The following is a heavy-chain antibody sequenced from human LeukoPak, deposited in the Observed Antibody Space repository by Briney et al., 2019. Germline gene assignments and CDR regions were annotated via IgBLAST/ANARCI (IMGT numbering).Heavy chain of an antibody. J-gene: IGHJ6*03. D-gene: IGHD3-3*01. CDR1: GFTFSSYA. CDR2: ISSNGGST. V-gene: IGHV3-64*01. CDR3: ARDGHPRDYDFWSGDVHYYYMDV. Sequence: PGGSLRLSCAASGFTFSSYAMHWVRQAPGKGLEYVSAISSNGGSTYYANSVKGRFTISRDNSKNTLYLQMGSLRAEDMAVYYCARDGHPRDYDFWSGDVHYYYMDVWGKGTTVTVSS.